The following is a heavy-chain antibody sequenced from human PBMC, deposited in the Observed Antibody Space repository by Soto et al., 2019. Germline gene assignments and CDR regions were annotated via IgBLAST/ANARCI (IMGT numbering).Heavy chain of an antibody. CDR3: TRAWLEHIVVVTVRYFQH. V-gene: IGHV3-49*03. CDR2: IRSKAYGGTT. D-gene: IGHD2-21*02. J-gene: IGHJ1*01. CDR1: GFTFGDYA. Sequence: GGSLRLSCTASGFTFGDYAMSWYRQAPGKGLEWVGFIRSKAYGGTTEYAASVKGRFTISRDDSKSIAYLQMNSLKTEDTAVYYCTRAWLEHIVVVTVRYFQHWGQGTLVTVSS.